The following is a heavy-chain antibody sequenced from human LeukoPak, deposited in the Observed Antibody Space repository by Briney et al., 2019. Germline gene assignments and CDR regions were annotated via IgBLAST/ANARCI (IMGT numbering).Heavy chain of an antibody. CDR2: IYSSGSA. Sequence: SETLSLTCTVSGGSIDNYYWSWIRQPAGKGLEWIGRIYSSGSANYNPSLRSRVTMSVDTSKNQFSLKLSSVTAADTAVYYCARLNRWFDPWGQGTLVTVSS. V-gene: IGHV4-4*07. D-gene: IGHD2/OR15-2a*01. CDR1: GGSIDNYY. J-gene: IGHJ5*02. CDR3: ARLNRWFDP.